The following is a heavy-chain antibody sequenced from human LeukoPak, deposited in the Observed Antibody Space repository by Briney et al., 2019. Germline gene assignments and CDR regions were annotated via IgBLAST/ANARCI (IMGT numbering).Heavy chain of an antibody. Sequence: ASVKVSCKASGYTFTDYSMHRVRQAPGQGLEWMGIINPSGGSTNYAQKFQGRVAMTRDTSTSTVYMELSSLRSEDTAMYYCARFSGSSRSFDYWGQGTLVTVSS. D-gene: IGHD3-10*01. V-gene: IGHV1-46*01. CDR1: GYTFTDYS. J-gene: IGHJ4*02. CDR2: INPSGGST. CDR3: ARFSGSSRSFDY.